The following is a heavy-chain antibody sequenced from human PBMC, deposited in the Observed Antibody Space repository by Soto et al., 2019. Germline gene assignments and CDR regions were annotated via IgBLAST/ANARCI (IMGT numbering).Heavy chain of an antibody. CDR3: ARDKITGPFDN. Sequence: SETLSLTCTVSGGSISSGDYYWSWIRQPPGKGLEWIGYIYYSGSTYYNPSLKSRVTISVDTSKNQFSLKLTSVTAADTAVYYCARDKITGPFDNWGQGTLVTVSS. J-gene: IGHJ4*02. V-gene: IGHV4-30-4*01. D-gene: IGHD2-8*02. CDR1: GGSISSGDYY. CDR2: IYYSGST.